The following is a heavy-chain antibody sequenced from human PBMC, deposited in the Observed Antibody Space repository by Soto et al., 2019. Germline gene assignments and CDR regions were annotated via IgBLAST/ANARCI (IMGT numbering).Heavy chain of an antibody. V-gene: IGHV4-34*01. D-gene: IGHD4-17*01. CDR2: INHSGST. J-gene: IGHJ6*02. Sequence: ETLSLTCAVYGGSFSGYYWSWIRQPPGKGLEWIGEINHSGSTNYNPSLKSRVTISVDTSKNQFSLKLSSVTAADTAVYYCARGRVTTRRMDVWGQGTTVTVSS. CDR3: ARGRVTTRRMDV. CDR1: GGSFSGYY.